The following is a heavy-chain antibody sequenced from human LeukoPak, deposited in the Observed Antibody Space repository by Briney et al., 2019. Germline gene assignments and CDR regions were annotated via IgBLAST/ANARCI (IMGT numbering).Heavy chain of an antibody. V-gene: IGHV4-59*01. Sequence: SETLSLTCTVSGGSISSYYWSWIRQPPGKGLEWIGYIYYSGSTNYNPSLKSRVTISVDTSKNQFSLKLSSVTAADTAVYYCARVAPGVGVRGVTRFDPWGQGTLVTVSS. J-gene: IGHJ5*02. CDR1: GGSISSYY. CDR2: IYYSGST. D-gene: IGHD3-10*01. CDR3: ARVAPGVGVRGVTRFDP.